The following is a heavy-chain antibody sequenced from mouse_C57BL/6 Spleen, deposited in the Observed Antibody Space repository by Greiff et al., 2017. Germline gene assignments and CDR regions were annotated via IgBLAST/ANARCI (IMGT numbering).Heavy chain of an antibody. CDR3: ARHYGELRDAMDY. J-gene: IGHJ4*01. CDR1: GFTFSSYG. D-gene: IGHD1-2*01. Sequence: EVKLEESGGDLVKPGGSLKLSCAASGFTFSSYGMSWVRQTPDKRLEWVATISSGGSYTYYPDSVKGRFTISRDNAKNTLYLQMSSLKSEDTAMYYCARHYGELRDAMDYWGQGTSVTVSS. CDR2: ISSGGSYT. V-gene: IGHV5-6*02.